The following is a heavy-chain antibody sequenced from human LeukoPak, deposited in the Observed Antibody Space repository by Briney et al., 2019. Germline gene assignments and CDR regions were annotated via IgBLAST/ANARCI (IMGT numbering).Heavy chain of an antibody. CDR1: GFTFSSYG. Sequence: VGSLRLSCSVSGFTFSSYGMHWVRQALGKGLEWMAVISYDGTNKYYADSVKGRFTISRDNSKNTLYLQMNSLRAEDTAVYYCARKGESSVMTTFPDAFDIWGQGTMVTVSS. CDR2: ISYDGTNK. V-gene: IGHV3-30*03. CDR3: ARKGESSVMTTFPDAFDI. J-gene: IGHJ3*02. D-gene: IGHD1-1*01.